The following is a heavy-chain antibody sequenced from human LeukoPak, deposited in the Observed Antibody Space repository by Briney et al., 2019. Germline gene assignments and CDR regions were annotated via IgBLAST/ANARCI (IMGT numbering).Heavy chain of an antibody. CDR2: ITRSSGTA. CDR1: GFTFSYYA. CDR3: AKALHPLTTVTRGALDI. V-gene: IGHV3-9*01. Sequence: PGRSLRLSCAASGFTFSYYAMCWVRQAPGKGLEWVSGITRSSGTAYYAASVKGRFTISRDNTKNSLYLQMNSLRPESTAFYYCAKALHPLTTVTRGALDIWGQGTMVTVS. J-gene: IGHJ3*02. D-gene: IGHD4-17*01.